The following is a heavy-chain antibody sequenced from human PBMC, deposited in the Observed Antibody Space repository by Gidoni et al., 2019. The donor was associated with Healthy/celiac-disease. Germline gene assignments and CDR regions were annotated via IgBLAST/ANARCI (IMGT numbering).Heavy chain of an antibody. V-gene: IGHV4-31*03. CDR3: ARDPYYYDSSGSWAFDI. CDR2: IYYIGSI. J-gene: IGHJ3*02. D-gene: IGHD3-22*01. CDR1: GGSSSSGGYY. Sequence: QVQLQESGPGLVKPSQTLSLTCTVSGGSSSSGGYYWSWIRQHPGKGLEWIGYIYYIGSIYYNPSLKSRVTISVDTSKNQFSLTLSSVTAADTAVYYCARDPYYYDSSGSWAFDIWGQGTMVTVSS.